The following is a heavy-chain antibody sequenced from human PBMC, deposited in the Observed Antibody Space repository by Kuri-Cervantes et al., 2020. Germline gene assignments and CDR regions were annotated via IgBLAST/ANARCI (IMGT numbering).Heavy chain of an antibody. V-gene: IGHV3-47*01. D-gene: IGHD2-8*02. Sequence: GGSLRLSCAASGFAFSSYALHWVRRAPGKGLEWVSAIGTGGDTYYAGSVMGRFTISRDNAKKSLYLHMNSLIAEDMAVYYCARQENRTGGVCYHFDYWGQGTLVTVSS. J-gene: IGHJ4*02. CDR2: IGTGGDT. CDR3: ARQENRTGGVCYHFDY. CDR1: GFAFSSYA.